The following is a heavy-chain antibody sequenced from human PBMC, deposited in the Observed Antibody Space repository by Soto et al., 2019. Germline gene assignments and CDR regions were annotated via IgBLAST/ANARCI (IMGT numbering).Heavy chain of an antibody. V-gene: IGHV4-31*03. CDR1: GGSISSGGYY. CDR3: ARRITMVRGVRTSNWFDP. D-gene: IGHD3-10*01. J-gene: IGHJ5*02. Sequence: QVQLQESGPGLVKPSQTLSLTCTVSGGSISSGGYYWSWIRQHPGKGLEWIGYIYYSGSTYYNPSLKSRVTISVDTSKNPFSLKLSSVSAADTAVYYCARRITMVRGVRTSNWFDPWGQGTLVTVSS. CDR2: IYYSGST.